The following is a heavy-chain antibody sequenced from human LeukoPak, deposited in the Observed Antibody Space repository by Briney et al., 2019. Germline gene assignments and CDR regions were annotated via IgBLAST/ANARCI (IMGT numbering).Heavy chain of an antibody. Sequence: SSETLSLTCTVSGYSISSGYYWGWIRQPPGKGLEWIGSIYYSGSTYYNPSLKSRVTISVDTSKNQFSLKLSSVTAADTAVYYCARVLPAGSFPDYWGQGTLVTVSS. V-gene: IGHV4-38-2*02. CDR2: IYYSGST. D-gene: IGHD6-13*01. CDR3: ARVLPAGSFPDY. CDR1: GYSISSGYY. J-gene: IGHJ4*02.